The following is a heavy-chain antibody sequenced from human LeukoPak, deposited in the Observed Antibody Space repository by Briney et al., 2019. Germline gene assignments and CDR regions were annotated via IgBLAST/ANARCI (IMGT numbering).Heavy chain of an antibody. CDR3: ARAGGYSYGLDY. Sequence: VASVKVSCKASGYTFTSYDINWVRQAPGQGLEWMGWMNPNSGNTGYAQKFQGRVTITRSTSISTAYMELSSLRSEDTAVYYCARAGGYSYGLDYWGQGTLVTVSS. CDR1: GYTFTSYD. CDR2: MNPNSGNT. D-gene: IGHD5-18*01. J-gene: IGHJ4*02. V-gene: IGHV1-8*03.